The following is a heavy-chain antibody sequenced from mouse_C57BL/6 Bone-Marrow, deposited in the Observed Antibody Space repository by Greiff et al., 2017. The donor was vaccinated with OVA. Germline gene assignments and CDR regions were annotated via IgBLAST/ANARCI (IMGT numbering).Heavy chain of an antibody. CDR2: INPYNGGT. V-gene: IGHV1-19*01. D-gene: IGHD1-1*01. CDR1: GYTFTDYY. J-gene: IGHJ2*01. CDR3: ARSYSGSKDYFDY. Sequence: VQLQQSGPVLVKPGASVKMSCKASGYTFTDYYMNWVKQSHGKSLEWIGVINPYNGGTSYNQKFKGKATLTVDKSSSTAYMELNSLTSEDSAVYYCARSYSGSKDYFDYWGQGTTLTVSS.